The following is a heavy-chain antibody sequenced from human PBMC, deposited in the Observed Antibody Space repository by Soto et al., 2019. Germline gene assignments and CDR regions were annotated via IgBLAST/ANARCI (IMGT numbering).Heavy chain of an antibody. CDR3: ARAKKNYYDGGGYPVDS. CDR2: IYNTCST. CDR1: GASVSSGSEC. D-gene: IGHD3-22*01. J-gene: IGHJ5*01. V-gene: IGHV4-61*01. Sequence: PSETLSLTCTVSGASVSSGSECWNWIRHPPGKGLEWIGYIYNTCSTNYNPSLKRRVTISVDTSKNRFSLNLSSVTAADTAMYYCARAKKNYYDGGGYPVDSWGQGTLVTVSS.